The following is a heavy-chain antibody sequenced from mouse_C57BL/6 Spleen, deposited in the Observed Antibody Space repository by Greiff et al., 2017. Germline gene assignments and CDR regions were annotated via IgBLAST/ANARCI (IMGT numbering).Heavy chain of an antibody. CDR3: ARSSYYYGPHWYFDV. V-gene: IGHV1-72*01. J-gene: IGHJ1*03. Sequence: QVQLKQPGAELVKPGASVKLSCKASGYTFTSYWMHWVKQRPGRGLEWIGRIDPNSGGTKYNEKFKSKATLTVDKPSSTAYMQLSSLTSEDSAVYYCARSSYYYGPHWYFDVWGTGTTVTVSS. CDR2: IDPNSGGT. D-gene: IGHD1-1*01. CDR1: GYTFTSYW.